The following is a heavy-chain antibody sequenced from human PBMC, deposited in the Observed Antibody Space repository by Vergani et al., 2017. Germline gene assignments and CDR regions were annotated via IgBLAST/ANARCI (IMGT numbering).Heavy chain of an antibody. CDR1: GGSLSSSNW. Sequence: QVQLQESGPGLVKPSGTLSLTCAVSGGSLSSSNWWSWVRQPPGKGLEWIGYIYYSGSTNYNPSLKSRVTISVDTSKNQFSLKLSSVTAADTAVYYCARDQGYCSGGSCYSYYYYGMDVWGQGTTVTVSS. CDR2: IYYSGST. J-gene: IGHJ6*02. V-gene: IGHV4-4*02. CDR3: ARDQGYCSGGSCYSYYYYGMDV. D-gene: IGHD2-15*01.